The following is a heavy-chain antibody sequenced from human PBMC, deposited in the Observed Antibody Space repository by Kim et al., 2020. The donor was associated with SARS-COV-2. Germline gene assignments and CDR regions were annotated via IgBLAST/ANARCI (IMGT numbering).Heavy chain of an antibody. D-gene: IGHD5-18*01. CDR3: ARHLLGDTAIVGMDV. CDR2: IYYSGST. CDR1: GGSISSSSYY. J-gene: IGHJ6*02. V-gene: IGHV4-39*01. Sequence: SETLSLTCTVSGGSISSSSYYWGWIRQPPGKGLEWIGSIYYSGSTYYNPSLKSRVTISVDTSKNQFSLKLSSVTAADTAVYYCARHLLGDTAIVGMDVWGQGTTVTVSS.